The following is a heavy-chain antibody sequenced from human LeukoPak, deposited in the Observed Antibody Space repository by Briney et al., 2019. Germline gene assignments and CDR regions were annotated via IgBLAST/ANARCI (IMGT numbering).Heavy chain of an antibody. J-gene: IGHJ5*02. D-gene: IGHD6-13*01. CDR1: GFTFDDYA. Sequence: HPGGSLRLSCAASGFTFDDYAMHWVRQAPGKGLEWVSGISWNSGSIGYADSVKGRFTISRGNAKKSLYLQMNSLRTEDTALYYCAKGAYSSSWYRFDPWGQGTLVTVSS. CDR3: AKGAYSSSWYRFDP. CDR2: ISWNSGSI. V-gene: IGHV3-9*01.